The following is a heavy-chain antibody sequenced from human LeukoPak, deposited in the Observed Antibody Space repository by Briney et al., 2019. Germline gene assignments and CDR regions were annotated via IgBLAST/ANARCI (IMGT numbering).Heavy chain of an antibody. CDR2: ASYDGTRQ. J-gene: IGHJ4*02. CDR1: GFSFGRHA. Sequence: PGGSLRLSCVGSGFSFGRHAMHWVRQAPGKGLEWLVVASYDGTRQYYADFVRGRFTISRDNSKNTLYLQMNSLRAEDTAVYYCAKPQFPGYSSYLSDYWGQGTLVTVSS. D-gene: IGHD6-13*01. V-gene: IGHV3-30*04. CDR3: AKPQFPGYSSYLSDY.